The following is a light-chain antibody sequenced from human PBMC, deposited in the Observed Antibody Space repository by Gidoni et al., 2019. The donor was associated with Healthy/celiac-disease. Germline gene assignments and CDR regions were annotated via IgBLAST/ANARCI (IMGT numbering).Light chain of an antibody. CDR3: QQYGSSPTGT. CDR1: QSVSSSY. V-gene: IGKV3-20*01. J-gene: IGKJ1*01. Sequence: EIVLTQSPGTLSLSPGARANLSCRASQSVSSSYLAWYQQKPGQAPRLLIYGASSRATGIPDKFSGSGSGTDFTLTISRLEPEDFAVYYCQQYGSSPTGTFGQGTKVEIK. CDR2: GAS.